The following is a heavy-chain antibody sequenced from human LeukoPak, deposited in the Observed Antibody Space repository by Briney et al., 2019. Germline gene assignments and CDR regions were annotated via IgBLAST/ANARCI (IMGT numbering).Heavy chain of an antibody. CDR1: GGSFSGYY. D-gene: IGHD1-26*01. CDR2: INHSGST. CDR3: ARAKDPREVDY. Sequence: KPSETLSLTCAVYGGSFSGYYWSWIRQPPGKGLEWIGEINHSGSTNYNPSLKSRVTISVDTSKNQFSLKLSSVTAADTAVYYCARAKDPREVDYWGQGTLVTVSS. J-gene: IGHJ4*02. V-gene: IGHV4-34*01.